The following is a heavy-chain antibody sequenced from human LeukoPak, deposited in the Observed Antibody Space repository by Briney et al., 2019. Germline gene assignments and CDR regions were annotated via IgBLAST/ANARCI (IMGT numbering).Heavy chain of an antibody. CDR3: ARSNYDFWSGPMSIGYFDY. D-gene: IGHD3-3*01. J-gene: IGHJ4*02. Sequence: SETLSLTCAVYGGSFSGYYWSWIRQPPGKGLEWIGEINHSGSTNYNPSLKSRVTISVDTSKNQFSLKLSSVTAADTAVYYCARSNYDFWSGPMSIGYFDYWGQGTLVTVSS. CDR2: INHSGST. V-gene: IGHV4-34*01. CDR1: GGSFSGYY.